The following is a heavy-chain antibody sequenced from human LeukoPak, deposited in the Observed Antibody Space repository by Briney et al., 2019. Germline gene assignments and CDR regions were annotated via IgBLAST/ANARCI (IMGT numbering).Heavy chain of an antibody. CDR2: IYYSGST. Sequence: SETLSLTCTVSGGSISSSSYYWGWIRQPPGKGLEWIGSIYYSGSTYYNPSLKSRVTISVDTSKNQFSLKLSSVTAADTAVYYCARHLGHIVVVPAALGGVDYWGQGTLVTVSS. CDR3: ARHLGHIVVVPAALGGVDY. CDR1: GGSISSSSYY. V-gene: IGHV4-39*01. D-gene: IGHD2-2*01. J-gene: IGHJ4*02.